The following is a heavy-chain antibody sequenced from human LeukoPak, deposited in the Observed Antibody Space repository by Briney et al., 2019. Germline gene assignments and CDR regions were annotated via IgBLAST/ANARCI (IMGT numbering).Heavy chain of an antibody. CDR1: GFTFSSYG. CDR3: ARDIYYYDSSGYYFPGGSDY. V-gene: IGHV3-30*03. D-gene: IGHD3-22*01. CDR2: ISYDGSNK. J-gene: IGHJ4*02. Sequence: GSLRLSCAASGFTFSSYGMHWVRQAPGKGLEWVAVISYDGSNKYYADSVKGRFTISRDNAKNSLYLQMNSLRAEDTAVYYCARDIYYYDSSGYYFPGGSDYWGQGTLVTVSS.